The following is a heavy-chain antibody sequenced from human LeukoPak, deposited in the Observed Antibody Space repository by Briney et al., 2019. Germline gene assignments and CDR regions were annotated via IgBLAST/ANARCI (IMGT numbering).Heavy chain of an antibody. D-gene: IGHD1-26*01. CDR1: GGSISSYY. CDR3: AGTRGSFYFYYYMDV. J-gene: IGHJ6*03. V-gene: IGHV4-59*12. CDR2: IYYSGST. Sequence: PSETLSLTCTVSGGSISSYYWSWIRQPAGKGLEWIGYIYYSGSTNYNPSLKSRVTISVDTSKNQFSLKLTSVTAADTAVYYCAGTRGSFYFYYYMDVWGKGTTVIVSS.